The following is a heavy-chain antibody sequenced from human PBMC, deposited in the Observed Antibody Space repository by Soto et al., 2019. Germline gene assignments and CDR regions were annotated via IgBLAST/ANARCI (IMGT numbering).Heavy chain of an antibody. CDR2: MNPNSGNT. CDR1: GYTFTSYD. V-gene: IGHV1-8*01. Sequence: ASVKVSCKASGYTFTSYDINWVRQATGQGLEWMGWMNPNSGNTGYAQKFQGRVTMTRNTSISTAYMELSSLRSEDTAVYYCARRMITFGGVIVLDAFDIWGQGTMVTVSS. CDR3: ARRMITFGGVIVLDAFDI. J-gene: IGHJ3*02. D-gene: IGHD3-16*02.